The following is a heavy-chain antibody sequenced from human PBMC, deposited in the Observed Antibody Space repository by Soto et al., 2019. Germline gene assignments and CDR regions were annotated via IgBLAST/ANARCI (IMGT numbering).Heavy chain of an antibody. Sequence: PSETLSLTCTVSGGSISSYYWSWIRQPPGKGLEWIGYIYYSGSTNYNPSLKSRVTISVDTSKNQFSLKLSSVTAADTAVYYCARGCSSTSCYWGRTWFDPWGQGTMVTVYS. CDR2: IYYSGST. D-gene: IGHD2-2*01. CDR1: GGSISSYY. V-gene: IGHV4-59*01. CDR3: ARGCSSTSCYWGRTWFDP. J-gene: IGHJ5*02.